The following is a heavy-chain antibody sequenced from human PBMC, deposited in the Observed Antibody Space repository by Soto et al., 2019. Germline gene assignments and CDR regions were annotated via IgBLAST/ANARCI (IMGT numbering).Heavy chain of an antibody. CDR3: ARDRLRPDPPNYYYYGMDV. CDR1: GGTFSSYT. CDR2: IIPILGIA. D-gene: IGHD4-17*01. Sequence: QVQLVQSGAEVKKPGSSVKVSCKASGGTFSSYTISWVRQAPGQGLEWMGRIIPILGIANYAQKFQGRVTITADKSTSTAYMELSSLRSEDTAVDYCARDRLRPDPPNYYYYGMDVWGQGTTVTVSS. V-gene: IGHV1-69*08. J-gene: IGHJ6*02.